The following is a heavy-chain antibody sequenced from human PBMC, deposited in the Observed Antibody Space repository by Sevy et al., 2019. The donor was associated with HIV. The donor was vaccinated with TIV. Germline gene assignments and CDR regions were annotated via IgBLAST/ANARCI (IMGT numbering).Heavy chain of an antibody. V-gene: IGHV3-21*01. J-gene: IGHJ4*02. Sequence: GGSLRLSCAPSGFAFSTYSMNWVRQAPGKGLEWVSSISGSGSYIYYADSVQGRVAISRDNAKSSLYLQMNSLRAEDTAVYYCVREAANVRYFDYWGQGTLVTVSS. D-gene: IGHD3-10*02. CDR2: ISGSGSYI. CDR3: VREAANVRYFDY. CDR1: GFAFSTYS.